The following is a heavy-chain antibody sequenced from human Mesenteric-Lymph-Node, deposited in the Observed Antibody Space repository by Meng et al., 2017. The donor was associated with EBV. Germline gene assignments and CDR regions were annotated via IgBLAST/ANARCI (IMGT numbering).Heavy chain of an antibody. V-gene: IGHV4-30-4*01. J-gene: IGHJ4*02. CDR3: ARVTYSGSRYPSVFDY. Sequence: GPGPGLVQPSPPLSLTCTVSGGSIGSANYWSWIRQPPGKGLEWIGYIYYSGNTYYNPSLESRVTISIDTSKSQVSLKLTSVTAADTAVYYCARVTYSGSRYPSVFDYWGQGNLVTVSS. CDR2: IYYSGNT. D-gene: IGHD6-13*01. CDR1: GGSIGSANY.